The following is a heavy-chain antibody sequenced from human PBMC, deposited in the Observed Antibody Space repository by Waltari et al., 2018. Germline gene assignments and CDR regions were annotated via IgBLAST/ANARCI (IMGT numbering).Heavy chain of an antibody. CDR3: ASYRGGGVARVFDY. CDR2: IYYSGST. D-gene: IGHD2-21*01. CDR1: GGSISSHY. J-gene: IGHJ4*02. V-gene: IGHV4-59*11. Sequence: QVQLQESGPGLVKPSETLSLTCTVSGGSISSHYWSWIRQPPGKGLEWIGYIYYSGSTNYNPSRKSRVTISVDTSKNQFSLKLSSVTAADTAVYYCASYRGGGVARVFDYWGQGTLVTVSS.